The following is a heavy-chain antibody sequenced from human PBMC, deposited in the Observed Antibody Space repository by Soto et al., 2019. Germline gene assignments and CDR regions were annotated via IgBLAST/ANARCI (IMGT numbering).Heavy chain of an antibody. V-gene: IGHV1-18*01. CDR3: ARVRSIQGSGWYVHAFDI. Sequence: SAKTSFTPYAYPSTSHDISRLRRAPAQGPEWMGWISAYNSNTNYAQKLQGRVNRTTDTSTSTAYIELRSLNCDDKAMYYGARVRSIQGSGWYVHAFDIWGQGTMGTVSS. CDR2: ISAYNSNT. J-gene: IGHJ3*02. CDR1: AYPSTSHD. D-gene: IGHD6-19*01.